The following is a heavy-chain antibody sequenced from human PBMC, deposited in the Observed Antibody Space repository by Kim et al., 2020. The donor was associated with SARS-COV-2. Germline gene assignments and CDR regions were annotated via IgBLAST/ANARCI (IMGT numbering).Heavy chain of an antibody. CDR3: AKDADSGWYFLFDY. Sequence: GGSLRLSCAASGFTFDDYTMHWVRQAPGKGLEWVSLISWDGGSTYYADSVKGRFTISRDNSKNSLYLQMNSLRTEDTALYYCAKDADSGWYFLFDYWGQGTLVTVSS. CDR1: GFTFDDYT. V-gene: IGHV3-43*01. CDR2: ISWDGGST. J-gene: IGHJ4*02. D-gene: IGHD6-19*01.